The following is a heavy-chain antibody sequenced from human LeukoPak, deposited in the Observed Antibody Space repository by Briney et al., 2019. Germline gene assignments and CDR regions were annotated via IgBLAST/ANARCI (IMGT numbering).Heavy chain of an antibody. Sequence: SVKVSCKASGGTFRSYTISWVRRAPGQGLEWMGGIIVIFGTANYAQKFQGRVTITADESTSTAYMELSSLRSEDTAVYYCARGPGRGFDIWGQGTMVTVSS. J-gene: IGHJ3*02. V-gene: IGHV1-69*13. D-gene: IGHD7-27*01. CDR2: IIVIFGTA. CDR3: ARGPGRGFDI. CDR1: GGTFRSYT.